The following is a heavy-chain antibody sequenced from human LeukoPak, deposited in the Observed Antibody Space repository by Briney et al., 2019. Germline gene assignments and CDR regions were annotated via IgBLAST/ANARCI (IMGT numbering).Heavy chain of an antibody. CDR2: VYSSGST. CDR3: ARCLYVFAGYRHLPFYMDG. CDR1: GDSLSRFY. D-gene: IGHD3-10*02. J-gene: IGHJ6*03. Sequence: PETLSLTCSVPGDSLSRFYWSWIRQPPGKGLEWIGRVYSSGSTNYNPSLKSRVTISVQTSTNQFSLKLSSVTAAATAVYYCARCLYVFAGYRHLPFYMDGWGKRTTVTVSS. V-gene: IGHV4-59*10.